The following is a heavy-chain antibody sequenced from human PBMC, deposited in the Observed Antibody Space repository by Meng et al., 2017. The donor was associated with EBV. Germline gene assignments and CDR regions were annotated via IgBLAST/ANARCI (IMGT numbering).Heavy chain of an antibody. Sequence: TLKVSGPTLVKPTQTLTLTCSFSAFSLITSGVVVGWIIKPPGKALEWLALIYWDDDKRYSPSLKSRLTITKDTSKNQVVLTMTNMDSVDTATYYCAHRRDEYSSSWYGWFDPWGQGTLVTVSS. CDR1: AFSLITSGVV. D-gene: IGHD6-13*01. J-gene: IGHJ5*02. V-gene: IGHV2-5*02. CDR2: IYWDDDK. CDR3: AHRRDEYSSSWYGWFDP.